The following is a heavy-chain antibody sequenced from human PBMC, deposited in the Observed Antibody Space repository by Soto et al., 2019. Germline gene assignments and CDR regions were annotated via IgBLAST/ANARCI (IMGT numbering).Heavy chain of an antibody. Sequence: QLQLQESGPGLVKPSETLSLPCTVSGGSISSSSYYCGWIRQPPGKGLGWNGSIYYSGSTYYNPSLKSRVIISVDTPKNRLSLKLSSVTAADTAVYYCSRADADILTGYLWGQGTLVTVSS. CDR2: IYYSGST. V-gene: IGHV4-39*01. CDR3: SRADADILTGYL. CDR1: GGSISSSSYY. J-gene: IGHJ4*02. D-gene: IGHD3-9*01.